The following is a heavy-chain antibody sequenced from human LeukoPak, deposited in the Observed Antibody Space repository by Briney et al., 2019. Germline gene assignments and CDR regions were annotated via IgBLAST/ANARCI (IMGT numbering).Heavy chain of an antibody. CDR1: GFTFSSYW. J-gene: IGHJ4*02. CDR2: ISGSGSTI. D-gene: IGHD3-10*01. V-gene: IGHV3-48*01. Sequence: GGSLRLSCAASGFTFSSYWMSWVRQAPGKGLEWVAYISGSGSTIYYADSVKGRFTISRDNDKSSVSLQMNSLRGEDTAVYFCARLGRFIRVGYFDYWGQGILVTVSS. CDR3: ARLGRFIRVGYFDY.